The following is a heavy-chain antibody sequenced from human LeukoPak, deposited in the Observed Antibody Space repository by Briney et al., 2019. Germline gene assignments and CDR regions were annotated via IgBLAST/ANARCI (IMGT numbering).Heavy chain of an antibody. D-gene: IGHD4-17*01. CDR1: GGSISSYY. Sequence: PSETLSLTCTVSGGSISSYYWSWIRQPPGKGLEWIGYIYYSGSTNYNPSLKSRVTISVDTSKNQFSLKLSSVTAADTAVYYCARGYDYGDYGSFFDIWGQGTMVTVSS. J-gene: IGHJ3*02. CDR3: ARGYDYGDYGSFFDI. CDR2: IYYSGST. V-gene: IGHV4-59*08.